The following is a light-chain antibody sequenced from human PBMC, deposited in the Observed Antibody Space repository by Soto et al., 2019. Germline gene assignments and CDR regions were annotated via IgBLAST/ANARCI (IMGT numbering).Light chain of an antibody. V-gene: IGKV3-11*01. J-gene: IGKJ5*01. CDR1: RKSSSNY. CDR2: DAS. Sequence: ILLAKSAVHLSLSPAESSTLACGGSRKSSSNYLAWYQQKPGQAPRFLIYDASTRATGIPARFSGSGSGTDFTLTISSLEPEDFAVYYCQQLSNWLLTFGPGTRLEIK. CDR3: QQLSNWLLT.